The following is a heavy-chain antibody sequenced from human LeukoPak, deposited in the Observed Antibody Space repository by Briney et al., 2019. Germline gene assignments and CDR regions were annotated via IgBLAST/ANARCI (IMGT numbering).Heavy chain of an antibody. D-gene: IGHD5-24*01. Sequence: PGGSLRLSCAASGFSFSDSYMSWIRQAPGKGLEWVSYISSSGTTIHYADSVKGRFTISRDNAKNSLYLQMNSLRAEDTAVYYCARQMGTISYNFDYSGQGTLVTVSS. J-gene: IGHJ4*02. V-gene: IGHV3-11*01. CDR3: ARQMGTISYNFDY. CDR1: GFSFSDSY. CDR2: ISSSGTTI.